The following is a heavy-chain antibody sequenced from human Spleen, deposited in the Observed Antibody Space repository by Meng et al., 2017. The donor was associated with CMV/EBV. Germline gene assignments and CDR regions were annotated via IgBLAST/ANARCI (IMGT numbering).Heavy chain of an antibody. CDR2: MNPNSGDT. J-gene: IGHJ3*02. V-gene: IGHV1-8*01. CDR3: ARGYIYRGSYLGDAFDI. Sequence: ASVKVSCKASGYTFTSFDINWVRQATGQGLEWMGWMNPNSGDTGYPQKFQGRVTMTGNTSISTAYMELSSLRSEDTAVYYCARGYIYRGSYLGDAFDIWGQGTTVTVSS. D-gene: IGHD1-26*01. CDR1: GYTFTSFD.